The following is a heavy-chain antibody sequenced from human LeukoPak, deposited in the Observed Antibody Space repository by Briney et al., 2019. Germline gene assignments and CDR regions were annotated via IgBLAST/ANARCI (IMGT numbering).Heavy chain of an antibody. J-gene: IGHJ4*02. Sequence: PGGSLRLSCAASGFTFSSYAMSWVRQAPGKGLEWVSAISGSGGSTYYADSVKGRFTISRDNSKNTLYLQMNSLRAEDTAVYYCARLGSCTTNRCPPFDYWGQGTVVTVSS. CDR1: GFTFSSYA. CDR2: ISGSGGST. CDR3: ARLGSCTTNRCPPFDY. V-gene: IGHV3-23*01. D-gene: IGHD2-8*01.